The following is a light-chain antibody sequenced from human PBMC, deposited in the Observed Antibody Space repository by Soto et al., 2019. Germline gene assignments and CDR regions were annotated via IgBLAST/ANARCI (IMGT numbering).Light chain of an antibody. Sequence: EILLTQSPATLSVSPGESTTLSCRASQSVSSTVAWYQLKPGQSPRLLIYEASTRATGVPDRFSGSGSGTEFTLTISRLQSEDFAVYYCHQYDTRPHTFGQGTRV. V-gene: IGKV3-15*01. CDR2: EAS. CDR3: HQYDTRPHT. CDR1: QSVSST. J-gene: IGKJ1*01.